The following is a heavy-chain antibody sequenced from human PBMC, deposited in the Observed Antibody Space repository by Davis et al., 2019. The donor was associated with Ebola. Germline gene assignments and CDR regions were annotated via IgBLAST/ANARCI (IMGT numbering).Heavy chain of an antibody. Sequence: AASVKVSCKASGYTFTNYYMHWVRQAPGQGLEWMGMINPNDGRTIYAQKFQGRVTVTRDTSTTTVYMELRSLRSDDTAVYYCARLLWSGSPFGWFDPWGQGTLVTVSS. D-gene: IGHD3-3*01. CDR3: ARLLWSGSPFGWFDP. J-gene: IGHJ5*02. V-gene: IGHV1-46*01. CDR2: INPNDGRT. CDR1: GYTFTNYY.